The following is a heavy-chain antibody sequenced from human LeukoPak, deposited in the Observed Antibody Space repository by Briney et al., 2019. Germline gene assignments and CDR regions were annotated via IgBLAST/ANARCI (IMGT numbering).Heavy chain of an antibody. Sequence: SETLSLTCTVSGYSISSGYYWGWIRQPPGKGLEWIGSIYHSGSTYYNPSLKSRVTISVDTSKNQFSLKLSSVTAADTAVYYCARRKVDYGSGRSYDYWGQGTLVTVSS. J-gene: IGHJ4*02. D-gene: IGHD3-10*01. CDR3: ARRKVDYGSGRSYDY. CDR2: IYHSGST. V-gene: IGHV4-38-2*02. CDR1: GYSISSGYY.